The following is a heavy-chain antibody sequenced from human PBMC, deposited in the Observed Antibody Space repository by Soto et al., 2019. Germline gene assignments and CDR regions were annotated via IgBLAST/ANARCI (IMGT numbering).Heavy chain of an antibody. J-gene: IGHJ6*02. D-gene: IGHD2-2*01. V-gene: IGHV6-1*01. Sequence: SQTLSLTCAISGDSVSSNTAAWNWITQSPSRGLEWLGRTYYRSKWNYDYALSVKSRIIVNPDTSKNQFSLQLNSVTPEDTAIYYCVRQHSTSVDYYGLDVWGQGTTVTVSS. CDR1: GDSVSSNTAA. CDR3: VRQHSTSVDYYGLDV. CDR2: TYYRSKWNY.